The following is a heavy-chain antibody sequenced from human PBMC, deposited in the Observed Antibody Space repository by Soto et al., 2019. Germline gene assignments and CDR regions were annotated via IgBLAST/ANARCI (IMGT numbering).Heavy chain of an antibody. D-gene: IGHD1-7*01. Sequence: GGSLRLSCAASGFTVSSSYLTWVRQAPGKGLEWVAILYTGTDTVYADSVRGRFTISRDRSKNTLYLQMSSLRAEDTALYYCAKNQERELPRVIDFWGQGTLVTVSS. CDR1: GFTVSSSY. CDR3: AKNQERELPRVIDF. J-gene: IGHJ4*02. CDR2: LYTGTDT. V-gene: IGHV3-53*01.